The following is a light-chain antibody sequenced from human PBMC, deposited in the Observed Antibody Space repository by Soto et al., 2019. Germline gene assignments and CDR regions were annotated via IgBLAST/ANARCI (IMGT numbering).Light chain of an antibody. CDR2: GAS. Sequence: EGVLTQSPGTLSLSPGERATLSCRASQSVSSSYLAWYQQKPGQAPRLLIYGASSRATGIPDRFSGSGSGTDFTLTISRLEPEDFAVYYCQQYGSSPPLTFGGGTKVEIK. V-gene: IGKV3-20*01. CDR1: QSVSSSY. CDR3: QQYGSSPPLT. J-gene: IGKJ4*01.